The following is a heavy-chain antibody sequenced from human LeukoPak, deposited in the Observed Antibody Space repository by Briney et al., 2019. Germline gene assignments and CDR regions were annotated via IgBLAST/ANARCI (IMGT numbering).Heavy chain of an antibody. Sequence: PSETLSLTCTVSGGSISSGDYYWSWIRQPPGKGLEWIGYIYYSGSTYYNPSLKSRVTISVDTSKNQISLKLSSVIAADTAVYYCAREPESPYDILTGYRDGEDYWGQGTLVTVSS. CDR3: AREPESPYDILTGYRDGEDY. V-gene: IGHV4-30-4*08. CDR1: GGSISSGDYY. J-gene: IGHJ4*02. CDR2: IYYSGST. D-gene: IGHD3-9*01.